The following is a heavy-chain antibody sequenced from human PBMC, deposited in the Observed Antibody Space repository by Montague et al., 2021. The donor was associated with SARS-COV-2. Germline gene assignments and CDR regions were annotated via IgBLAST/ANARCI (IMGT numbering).Heavy chain of an antibody. V-gene: IGHV4-39*07. CDR3: ARDVGKGSSGYAAEGGFDY. D-gene: IGHD5-12*01. J-gene: IGHJ4*02. CDR2: IYFAGST. CDR1: GGSISSSNYF. Sequence: SETLSLTCTVSGGSISSSNYFWSWIRQHPGKGLEWIACIYFAGSTYYNPSLQSRLTISVDTSKNQFSLTLTSVAAADTAVYWCARDVGKGSSGYAAEGGFDYGGQGTLVTVSS.